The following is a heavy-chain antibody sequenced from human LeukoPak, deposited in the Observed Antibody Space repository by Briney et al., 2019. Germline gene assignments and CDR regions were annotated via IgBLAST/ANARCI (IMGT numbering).Heavy chain of an antibody. CDR3: AYSGSYGHLGY. J-gene: IGHJ4*02. Sequence: SETLSLTCTVSGGSISSNTYYWAWIRQPPGKGLEWIGSIYSSVSTYYNPSLKSRVTISVDTSKNQFSLRLSSVTAADTALYYCAYSGSYGHLGYWGQGIPVTVSS. CDR2: IYSSVST. CDR1: GGSISSNTYY. D-gene: IGHD1-26*01. V-gene: IGHV4-39*01.